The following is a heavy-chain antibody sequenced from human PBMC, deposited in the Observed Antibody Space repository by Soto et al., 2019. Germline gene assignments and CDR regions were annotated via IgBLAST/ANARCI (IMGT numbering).Heavy chain of an antibody. V-gene: IGHV1-2*02. D-gene: IGHD5-12*01. CDR3: ARDGGRDGYGFPPKYYYYYYGMDV. CDR1: GYTFTGYY. J-gene: IGHJ6*02. CDR2: INPNSGGT. Sequence: ASVKVSCKASGYTFTGYYMHWVRQAPGQGLEWMGWINPNSGGTNYAQKFQGRVTMTRDTSISTAYMELSRLRSDDTAVYYCARDGGRDGYGFPPKYYYYYYGMDVCGQGPTVTVYS.